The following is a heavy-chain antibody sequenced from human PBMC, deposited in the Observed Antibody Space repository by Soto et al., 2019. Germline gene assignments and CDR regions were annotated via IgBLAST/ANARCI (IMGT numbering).Heavy chain of an antibody. CDR2: INLDGSEN. CDR3: ATDPPG. CDR1: GFTFSDYW. V-gene: IGHV3-7*01. J-gene: IGHJ4*02. Sequence: GFTFSDYWMSWVRQAPGKGLEWVANINLDGSENYYVDYVKGRFTISRDNAKSSLYLQMNSLRAEDTAVYYCATDPPGWGQGTLVTVSS.